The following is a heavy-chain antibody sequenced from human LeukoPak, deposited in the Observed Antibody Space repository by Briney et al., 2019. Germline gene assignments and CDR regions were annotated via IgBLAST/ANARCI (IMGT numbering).Heavy chain of an antibody. V-gene: IGHV4-59*01. D-gene: IGHD2-15*01. CDR1: GGSISSYY. CDR2: IYYSGST. Sequence: SETLSLTCTVSGGSISSYYWSWIRQPPGKGLEWIGYIYYSGSTNYNPSLKSRVTISVDTSKNQFSLKLSSVTAADTAVYYCARVSCSGGSCYFGWFDPWGQGTLVTVSS. CDR3: ARVSCSGGSCYFGWFDP. J-gene: IGHJ5*02.